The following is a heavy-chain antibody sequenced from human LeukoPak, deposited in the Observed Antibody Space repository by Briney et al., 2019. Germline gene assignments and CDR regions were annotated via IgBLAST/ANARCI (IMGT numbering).Heavy chain of an antibody. Sequence: PGRSLRPSCAASGFTFSSYAMHWVRQAPGKGLEWVAVISYDGSNKYYADSVKGRFTISRDNSKNTLYLQMNSLRAEDTAVYYCAREDDYGDYEFQVRGMDVWGQGTTVTVSS. CDR3: AREDDYGDYEFQVRGMDV. CDR2: ISYDGSNK. CDR1: GFTFSSYA. D-gene: IGHD4-17*01. J-gene: IGHJ6*02. V-gene: IGHV3-30*04.